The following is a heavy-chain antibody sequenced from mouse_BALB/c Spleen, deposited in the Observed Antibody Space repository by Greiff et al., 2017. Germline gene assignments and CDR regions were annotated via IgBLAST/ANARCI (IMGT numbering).Heavy chain of an antibody. D-gene: IGHD2-4*01. CDR1: GFNIKDYY. V-gene: IGHV14-1*02. CDR3: APYDYDGAY. J-gene: IGHJ3*01. CDR2: IDPENGNT. Sequence: EVKLQQSGAELVRPGALVKLSCKASGFNIKDYYMHWVKQRPEQGLEWIGWIDPENGNTIYDPKFQGKASITADTSSNTAYLQLSSLTSEDTAVYYCAPYDYDGAYWGQGTLVTVSA.